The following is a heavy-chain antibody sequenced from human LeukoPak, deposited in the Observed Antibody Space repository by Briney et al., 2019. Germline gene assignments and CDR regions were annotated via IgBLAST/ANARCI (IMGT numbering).Heavy chain of an antibody. Sequence: ASVKVSCKASGYTFTSYGISWVRQAPGQGLEWMGWISAYNGNTNNAQKLQGRVTMTTDTSTSTAYMELRSLRSDDTAVYYCALGYCSSTSCYTGGYYYYYYMDVWGKGTTVTVSS. CDR1: GYTFTSYG. D-gene: IGHD2-2*02. CDR2: ISAYNGNT. J-gene: IGHJ6*03. CDR3: ALGYCSSTSCYTGGYYYYYYMDV. V-gene: IGHV1-18*01.